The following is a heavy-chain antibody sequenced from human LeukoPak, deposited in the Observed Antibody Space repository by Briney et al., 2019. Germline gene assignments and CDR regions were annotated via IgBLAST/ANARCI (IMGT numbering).Heavy chain of an antibody. CDR2: INGRGGST. CDR1: GFTFSNYA. CDR3: ARVGIVGATGGFDY. V-gene: IGHV3-23*01. D-gene: IGHD1-26*01. Sequence: GGSLRLSCAASGFTFSNYAMSWVRQAPGKGLEWVSSINGRGGSTYYADSVKGRFTISRDNAKNSLFLQMNSLRAEDTAVYYCARVGIVGATGGFDYWGQGTLVTVSS. J-gene: IGHJ4*02.